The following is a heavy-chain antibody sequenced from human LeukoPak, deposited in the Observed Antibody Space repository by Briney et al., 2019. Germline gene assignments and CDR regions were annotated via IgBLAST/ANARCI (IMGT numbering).Heavy chain of an antibody. D-gene: IGHD3-22*01. CDR1: GGSIRSGSHY. Sequence: PSETLSLTCTVSGGSIRSGSHYWAWIRQPPGKGLDWIGSIYYSGSTYYNPSLENRVTISIDTSKNHFSLKLSSLSAADTSVYYCAKRDDSGGNLVDLWGQGTLVTVS. CDR2: IYYSGST. CDR3: AKRDDSGGNLVDL. J-gene: IGHJ4*02. V-gene: IGHV4-39*02.